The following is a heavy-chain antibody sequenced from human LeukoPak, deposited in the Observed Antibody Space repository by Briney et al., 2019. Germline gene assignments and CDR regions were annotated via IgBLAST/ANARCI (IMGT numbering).Heavy chain of an antibody. J-gene: IGHJ4*02. D-gene: IGHD5-18*01. CDR3: ARELWPHPHF. CDR2: ISGSSGSI. Sequence: GGSLRLSFAASGFTYSDYFMSWVRQAPGRGLEWVAYISGSSGSIDYADSVKGRFTISRDNAKNSLYLQMNSLRAEDTAVYYCARELWPHPHFWGRGTLVTVSS. CDR1: GFTYSDYF. V-gene: IGHV3-11*05.